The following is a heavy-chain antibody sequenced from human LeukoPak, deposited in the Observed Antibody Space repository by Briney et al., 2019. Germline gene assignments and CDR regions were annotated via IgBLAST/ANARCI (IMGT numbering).Heavy chain of an antibody. CDR2: INAGNGDT. CDR3: ARVGSVVPLDY. J-gene: IGHJ4*02. D-gene: IGHD4-23*01. V-gene: IGHV1-3*01. CDR1: GYTFTSYP. Sequence: ASVKVSCKASGYTFTSYPIHWVRQAPGQGLEWMVWINAGNGDTKYSRKFQGRLTTTRDTSASTAYMELSSLRSEDTAVYYCARVGSVVPLDYWGQGTLVTVSS.